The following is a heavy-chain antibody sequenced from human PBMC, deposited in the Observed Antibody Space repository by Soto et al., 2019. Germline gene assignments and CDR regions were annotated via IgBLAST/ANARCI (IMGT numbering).Heavy chain of an antibody. CDR2: INAGNGNT. V-gene: IGHV1-3*01. CDR1: GYTFTSYA. CDR3: ARSKGTAVAGTRVTFDY. Sequence: ASVKVSCKASGYTFTSYAMHWVRQAPGQRLEWMGWINAGNGNTKYSQKFQGRVTITRDTSASTAYMELSSLRSEDTAVYYCARSKGTAVAGTRVTFDYWGQGTLVTVSS. D-gene: IGHD6-19*01. J-gene: IGHJ4*02.